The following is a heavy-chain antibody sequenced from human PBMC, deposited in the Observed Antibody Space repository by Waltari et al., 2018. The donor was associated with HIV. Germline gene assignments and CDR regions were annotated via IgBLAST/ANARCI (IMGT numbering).Heavy chain of an antibody. CDR2: IRWNSEET. D-gene: IGHD3-16*01. J-gene: IGHJ4*02. CDR1: GFTFDDYG. Sequence: EVQLVESGGGLVQPGGSLRLSCSASGFTFDDYGMHWVRQAPGKGTEWVSGIRWNSEETAYAESVKGRFSISRDNAKNSLYLEMNRLTVGDTAFYYCAKDLGSWPTRPAAFDSWGQGTLVTVSS. V-gene: IGHV3-9*01. CDR3: AKDLGSWPTRPAAFDS.